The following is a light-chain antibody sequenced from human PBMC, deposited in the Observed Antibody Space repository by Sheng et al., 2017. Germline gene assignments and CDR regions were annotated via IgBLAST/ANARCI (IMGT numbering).Light chain of an antibody. CDR2: GTS. CDR3: QQYDRSPWT. J-gene: IGKJ1*01. V-gene: IGKV3-20*01. Sequence: EVVLTQSPGILSLSQGQRATLSCRASQSISTGYLAWYQQRPGQAPRLLIYGTSSVATGIPDRFRGSGSGTHFTLTISRLEPEDFAVYYCQQYDRSPWTFGQGTQVEIK. CDR1: QSISTGY.